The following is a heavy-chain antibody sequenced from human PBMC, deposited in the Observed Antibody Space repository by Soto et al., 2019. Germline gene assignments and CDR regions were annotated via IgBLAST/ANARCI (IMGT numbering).Heavy chain of an antibody. D-gene: IGHD2-15*01. Sequence: ASVTVSCKASGYTFTDYYMDCVRQAPGQGLDWLGWIYPKYGGTSYAQILQDRVTMTRDTSISTVYMGLSSLTSDDTAVYYCARATATILSPSNYPGMDVWGKGTTVTVSS. V-gene: IGHV1-2*02. CDR2: IYPKYGGT. CDR1: GYTFTDYY. CDR3: ARATATILSPSNYPGMDV. J-gene: IGHJ6*04.